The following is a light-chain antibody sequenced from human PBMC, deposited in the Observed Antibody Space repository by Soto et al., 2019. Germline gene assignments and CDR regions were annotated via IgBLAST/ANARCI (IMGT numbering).Light chain of an antibody. CDR3: QQNGSSPPIT. J-gene: IGKJ3*01. Sequence: EIVLTQSPGTLSLSPGERATLSCRGSQSVSSSYLAWYQQKPGQAPRLLIYGASSRATGIPDRFSCSGSGTDFTLTISRLEPEDFAVYYCQQNGSSPPITFGPGTKVDIK. CDR2: GAS. V-gene: IGKV3-20*01. CDR1: QSVSSSY.